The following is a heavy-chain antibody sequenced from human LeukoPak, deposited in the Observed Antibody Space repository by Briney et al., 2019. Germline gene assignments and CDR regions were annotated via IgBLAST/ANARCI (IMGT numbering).Heavy chain of an antibody. V-gene: IGHV5-51*01. CDR2: IYPGDSDT. CDR1: GYSFTSYC. CDR3: ARRPLWFGELRDNWFDP. D-gene: IGHD3-10*01. Sequence: GESLKISCKGSGYSFTSYCIGWVRQMPGKGLEWMGIIYPGDSDTRYSPSFQGQVTISADKSISTAYLQWSSLKASDTAMYYCARRPLWFGELRDNWFDPWGQGTLVTVSS. J-gene: IGHJ5*02.